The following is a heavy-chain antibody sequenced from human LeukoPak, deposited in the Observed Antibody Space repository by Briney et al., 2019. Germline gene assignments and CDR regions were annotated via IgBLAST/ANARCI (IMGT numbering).Heavy chain of an antibody. V-gene: IGHV3-30-3*01. D-gene: IGHD2-15*01. CDR2: ISYDGSMI. CDR3: ARARRYCSGGSCYFDYFFDY. CDR1: GFSFNSYA. J-gene: IGHJ4*02. Sequence: PGGSPRLSRATSGFSFNSYAVHWVRQAPSKELEWVAVISYDGSMIFYAASVKDRWTISRDNSKHTLYLQMNSLRTEDTALYFCARARRYCSGGSCYFDYFFDYWGQGTLVTVSS.